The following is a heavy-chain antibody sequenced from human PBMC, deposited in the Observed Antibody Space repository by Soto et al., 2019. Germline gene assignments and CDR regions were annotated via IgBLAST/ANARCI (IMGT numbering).Heavy chain of an antibody. CDR3: ARARELIITIFGYGMDV. Sequence: WASVKVSCKASGYTFTDYYMHWVRQAPGQGLEWMGWINPKSGGTNYAQKFQGRVTMTRDTSISTAYMELSRLTSDDTAVFYCARARELIITIFGYGMDVWGQGTTVTVS. D-gene: IGHD3-3*01. CDR2: INPKSGGT. CDR1: GYTFTDYY. J-gene: IGHJ6*02. V-gene: IGHV1-2*02.